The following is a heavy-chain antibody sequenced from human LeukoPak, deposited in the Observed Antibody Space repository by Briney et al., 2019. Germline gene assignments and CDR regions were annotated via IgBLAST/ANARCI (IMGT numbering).Heavy chain of an antibody. CDR3: ARDRPYHCTNGVCYGPFDY. Sequence: GGSLRLSCAASGFTFSSYWMHWVRQAPGRGLVWVSRINTDGSSTSYADSVKGRFTISRDNAKNTLYLQMNSLRAEDTAVYYCARDRPYHCTNGVCYGPFDYWGQGTLVTVSS. V-gene: IGHV3-74*01. D-gene: IGHD2-8*01. J-gene: IGHJ4*02. CDR1: GFTFSSYW. CDR2: INTDGSST.